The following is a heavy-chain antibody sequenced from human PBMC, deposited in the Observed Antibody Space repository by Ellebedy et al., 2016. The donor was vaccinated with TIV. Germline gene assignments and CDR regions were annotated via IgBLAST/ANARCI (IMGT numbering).Heavy chain of an antibody. CDR3: ARDTGGSWFDP. CDR2: LSYSGRT. J-gene: IGHJ5*02. D-gene: IGHD4-23*01. CDR1: GGSFTSCGYS. Sequence: LRLXXSASGGSFTSCGYSWTCMRQQKGKGLEWIVYLSYSGRTYYNPSHKSRVTISVDTSKNQFSLRLRSVTAADTALYYCARDTGGSWFDPWGQGTLVTVSS. V-gene: IGHV4-31*02.